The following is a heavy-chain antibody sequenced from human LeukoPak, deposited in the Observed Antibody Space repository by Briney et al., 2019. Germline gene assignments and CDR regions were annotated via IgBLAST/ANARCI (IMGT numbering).Heavy chain of an antibody. Sequence: PSETLSLTCTVSGGSISSSSYYWGWIRQPPGKGLEWIGSIYYSGSTYYNPSLKSRVTISVDTSKNQFSLKLSSVTAADTAVYYCARRGGRRSAAGTLRAFDIWGQGTMVTVSS. CDR2: IYYSGST. CDR1: GGSISSSSYY. D-gene: IGHD6-13*01. CDR3: ARRGGRRSAAGTLRAFDI. V-gene: IGHV4-39*07. J-gene: IGHJ3*02.